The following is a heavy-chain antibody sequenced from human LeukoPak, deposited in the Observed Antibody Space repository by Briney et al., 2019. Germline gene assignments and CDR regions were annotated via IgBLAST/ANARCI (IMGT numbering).Heavy chain of an antibody. CDR1: GGSISSYF. Sequence: PSETLSLTCTVAGGSISSYFGSWVRQPPGKGLEWNGYIYNSGSTNYNTSLKSRVTMSVDTSKTHFSLKLSSVTAADTAVYYCARHLIREEYSSSSIGFDPWGQGTLVTVSS. CDR2: IYNSGST. CDR3: ARHLIREEYSSSSIGFDP. V-gene: IGHV4-59*08. J-gene: IGHJ5*02. D-gene: IGHD6-6*01.